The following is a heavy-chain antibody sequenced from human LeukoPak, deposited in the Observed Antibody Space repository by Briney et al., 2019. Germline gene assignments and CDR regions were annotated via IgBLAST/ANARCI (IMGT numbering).Heavy chain of an antibody. Sequence: GASVKVSCKASGYTFTSYGISWVRQAPGQGLEWMGWISAYNGNTNYAQKLQGRVTMTKDTSTSTAYMELRSLRSDDTAVYYCARHQDIVVVPAAIKGVGIWFDPWGQGTLVTVSS. CDR1: GYTFTSYG. CDR3: ARHQDIVVVPAAIKGVGIWFDP. CDR2: ISAYNGNT. D-gene: IGHD2-2*02. V-gene: IGHV1-18*01. J-gene: IGHJ5*02.